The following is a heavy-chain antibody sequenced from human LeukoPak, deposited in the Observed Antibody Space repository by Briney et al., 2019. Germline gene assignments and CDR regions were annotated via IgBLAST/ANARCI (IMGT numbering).Heavy chain of an antibody. Sequence: PGGSLRLSCAASGFTFSSYWMHWVRQAPGKGLVWVSRINSDGSSTSYADSVKGRFTISRDNAKNTLYLQMNSLRAEDTAVYYCASLWFGELYYYYMDVWGKGTTVTVSS. V-gene: IGHV3-74*01. CDR2: INSDGSST. D-gene: IGHD3-10*01. CDR3: ASLWFGELYYYYMDV. J-gene: IGHJ6*03. CDR1: GFTFSSYW.